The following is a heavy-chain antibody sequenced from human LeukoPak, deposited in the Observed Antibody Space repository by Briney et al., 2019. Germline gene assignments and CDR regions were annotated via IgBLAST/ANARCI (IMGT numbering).Heavy chain of an antibody. Sequence: PSETLFLTCTVSGYSISTGYYWDWIRQPPGKGLEWIGTFYHGGSTYYNPSLKSRVTISVDTSKNQFSLKLSSVTAADTAVYYCARLVASIAAAGIDYWGQGTLVTVSS. J-gene: IGHJ4*02. V-gene: IGHV4-38-2*02. CDR3: ARLVASIAAAGIDY. CDR2: FYHGGST. D-gene: IGHD6-13*01. CDR1: GYSISTGYY.